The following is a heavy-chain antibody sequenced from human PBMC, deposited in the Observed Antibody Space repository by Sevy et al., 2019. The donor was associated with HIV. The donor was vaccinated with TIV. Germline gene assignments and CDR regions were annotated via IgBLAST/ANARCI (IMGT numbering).Heavy chain of an antibody. Sequence: GGSLRLSCAASGFTFSSYAMSWVRQAPGKGLEWVSGISGSGGSTYYADSVKGRFTISRANSKNTLYLQMNSLRAEDTAVYYCAKDGSSAWADFDYWGQGTLVTVSS. J-gene: IGHJ4*02. D-gene: IGHD2-2*01. CDR2: ISGSGGST. CDR1: GFTFSSYA. V-gene: IGHV3-23*01. CDR3: AKDGSSAWADFDY.